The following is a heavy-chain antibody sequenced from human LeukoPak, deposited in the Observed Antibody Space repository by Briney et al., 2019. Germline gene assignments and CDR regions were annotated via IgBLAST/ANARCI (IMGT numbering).Heavy chain of an antibody. CDR3: ARDRYNSGNWFDP. D-gene: IGHD6-19*01. Sequence: GGSLRLSCAASGFTLSSYWMHWVRQAPGKGLVWVSRINSDGSITSYADSVKGRSTISRDNAKNTLYLQMNSLRAEDTAVYYCARDRYNSGNWFDPWGQGTLVTVSS. CDR1: GFTLSSYW. V-gene: IGHV3-74*01. CDR2: INSDGSIT. J-gene: IGHJ5*02.